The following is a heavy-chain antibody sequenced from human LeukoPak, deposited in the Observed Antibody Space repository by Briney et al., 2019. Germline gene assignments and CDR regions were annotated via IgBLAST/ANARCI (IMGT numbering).Heavy chain of an antibody. CDR2: IIPIFGTA. D-gene: IGHD6-13*01. CDR3: AKVEAAADSFDY. Sequence: SVKVPCKASGGTFSSYAISWVRQAPGQGLEWMGGIIPIFGTANYAQKFQGRVTITTDESTSTAYMELSSLRSEDTAVYYCAKVEAAADSFDYWGQGTLVTVSS. V-gene: IGHV1-69*05. J-gene: IGHJ4*02. CDR1: GGTFSSYA.